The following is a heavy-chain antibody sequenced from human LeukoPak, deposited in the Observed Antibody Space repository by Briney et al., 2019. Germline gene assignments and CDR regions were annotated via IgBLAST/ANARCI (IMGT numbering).Heavy chain of an antibody. D-gene: IGHD1-26*01. J-gene: IGHJ4*02. CDR1: GFTFSSYA. V-gene: IGHV3-30*04. CDR2: ISYDGSNK. CDR3: AREFSGSYWAVIFDY. Sequence: PGGSLRLSCAASGFTFSSYAMHWVRQAPGKGLEWVAVISYDGSNKYYADSVKGRFTISRDNSKNTLYLQMNSLRAEDTAVYYCAREFSGSYWAVIFDYWGQGTLVTVSS.